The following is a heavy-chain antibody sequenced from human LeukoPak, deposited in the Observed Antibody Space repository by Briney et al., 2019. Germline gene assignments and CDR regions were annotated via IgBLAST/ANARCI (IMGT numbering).Heavy chain of an antibody. D-gene: IGHD5-18*01. CDR1: GYSISSGYY. J-gene: IGHJ6*03. V-gene: IGHV4-38-2*02. Sequence: SETLSLTCTVSGYSISSGYYWGWIRQPPGKGLEWIGSIYHSGSTYYNPSLKSRVTISVDTSKNQFSLKLSSVTAADTAVYYCARVRSYGDFYYYMDVWGKGTAVTISS. CDR3: ARVRSYGDFYYYMDV. CDR2: IYHSGST.